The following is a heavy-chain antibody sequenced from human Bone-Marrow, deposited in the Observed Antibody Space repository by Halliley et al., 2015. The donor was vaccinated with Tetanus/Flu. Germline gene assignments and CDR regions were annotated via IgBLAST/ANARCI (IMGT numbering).Heavy chain of an antibody. Sequence: SLRLSCVASGFTFNDYAMSWVRQAPGKGLEWVSYIRGGGAGASYADSVKGRLTISRDNSKNELYLQLNSLKAEDTAVYHCVRDRFEYCSGGSCYGPGYWGQGTLVTVSS. D-gene: IGHD2-15*01. V-gene: IGHV3-23*01. CDR3: VRDRFEYCSGGSCYGPGY. CDR2: IRGGGAGA. J-gene: IGHJ4*02. CDR1: GFTFNDYA.